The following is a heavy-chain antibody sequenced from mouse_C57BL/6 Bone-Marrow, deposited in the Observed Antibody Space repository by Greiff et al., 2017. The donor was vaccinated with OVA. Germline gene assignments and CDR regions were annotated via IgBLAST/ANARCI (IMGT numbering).Heavy chain of an antibody. Sequence: QVHVKQSGAELASPGASVTLSCKASGYTFTDHIMNWVKKRPGQGLEWIGRIYPVSGETKYNQKFMGKATFSVDRSSSTVYMVLNSLTSEDPAVXYCCLTTVVAPCFDYWGQGTTLTVSS. J-gene: IGHJ2*01. CDR2: IYPVSGET. V-gene: IGHV1-11*01. D-gene: IGHD1-1*01. CDR1: GYTFTDHI. CDR3: CLTTVVAPCFDY.